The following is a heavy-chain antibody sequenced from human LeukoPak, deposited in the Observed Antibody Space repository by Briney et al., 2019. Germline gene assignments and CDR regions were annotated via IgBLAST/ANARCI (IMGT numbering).Heavy chain of an antibody. D-gene: IGHD4-17*01. CDR2: ISSNGVSA. CDR1: GFTFSSYA. J-gene: IGHJ4*02. V-gene: IGHV3-64*01. CDR3: ARVYGDYTVGYFDY. Sequence: PGGSLRLSCAASGFTFSSYAMHWVRQAPGNGLEYVSAISSNGVSAYYANSVKGRFTISRDNSKNTLYLQMGSLRAEDMAVYYCARVYGDYTVGYFDYWGQGTLVTVSS.